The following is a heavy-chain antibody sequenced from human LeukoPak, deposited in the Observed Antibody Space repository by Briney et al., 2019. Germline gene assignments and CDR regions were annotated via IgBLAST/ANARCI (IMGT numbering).Heavy chain of an antibody. V-gene: IGHV4-59*01. CDR2: IYYTGST. Sequence: PSETLSLTCTVSGGSISGYYWSWIRQPPGKGLEWIGYIYYTGSTSYNPSLKSRVTISVDTSKNQLSLKMTSVTAADTAVYYCARDRLYYGYWGQGTLVTVSS. D-gene: IGHD6-25*01. CDR1: GGSISGYY. J-gene: IGHJ4*02. CDR3: ARDRLYYGY.